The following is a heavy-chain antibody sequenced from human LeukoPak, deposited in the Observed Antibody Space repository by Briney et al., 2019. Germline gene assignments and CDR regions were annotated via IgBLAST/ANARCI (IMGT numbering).Heavy chain of an antibody. CDR2: ISSSSSYI. CDR3: ARDSGIVVVPAATEYFQH. D-gene: IGHD2-2*01. Sequence: PGGSLRLSCAASGFTFSSYAMSWVRQAPGKGLEWVSSISSSSSYIYYADSVKGRFTISRDNAKNSLYLQMNSLRAEDTAVYYCARDSGIVVVPAATEYFQHWGQGTLVTVSS. CDR1: GFTFSSYA. J-gene: IGHJ1*01. V-gene: IGHV3-21*01.